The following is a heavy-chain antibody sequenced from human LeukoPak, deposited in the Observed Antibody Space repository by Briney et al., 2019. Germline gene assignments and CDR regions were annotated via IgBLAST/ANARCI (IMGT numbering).Heavy chain of an antibody. V-gene: IGHV1-8*03. Sequence: ASVKVSCKASGYTFTSYDINWVRQDTGHGLERMGWMNPNSGNTGYAQKFQGRVTITSNTSISTAYMELSSLRSEDTAECYCGREHDAFYIWGQGKMVNVSS. J-gene: IGHJ3*02. CDR2: MNPNSGNT. CDR1: GYTFTSYD. CDR3: GREHDAFYI.